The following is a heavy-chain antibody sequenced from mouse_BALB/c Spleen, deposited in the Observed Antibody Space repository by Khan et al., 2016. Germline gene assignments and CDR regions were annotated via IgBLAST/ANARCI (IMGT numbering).Heavy chain of an antibody. Sequence: VQLQQSGPELVKPGASVKVSCKGSGYAFTTYNMYWVKQSHGKSLEWIGYIDPYNGASSYNQKFKDKATLTVDESSSTAYMHLNSLTSEDSAVYYCARWDGNYVPFAYWGQGTLVTVSA. J-gene: IGHJ3*01. CDR1: GYAFTTYN. V-gene: IGHV1S135*01. CDR3: ARWDGNYVPFAY. CDR2: IDPYNGAS. D-gene: IGHD2-1*01.